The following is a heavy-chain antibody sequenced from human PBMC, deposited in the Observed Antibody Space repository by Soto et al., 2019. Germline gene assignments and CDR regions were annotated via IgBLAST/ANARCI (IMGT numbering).Heavy chain of an antibody. D-gene: IGHD2-2*03. Sequence: WETVSLTCAVSGESISSGYYWAWIRQPPGKWLEWIGSIYHSGTTYYNPSLKSRVTISVDTSKNQFSLKMSSVTAADSAVYYCARTDHAGYCPHCGQGALVTVSS. V-gene: IGHV4-38-2*01. CDR1: GESISSGYY. CDR2: IYHSGTT. J-gene: IGHJ4*02. CDR3: ARTDHAGYCPH.